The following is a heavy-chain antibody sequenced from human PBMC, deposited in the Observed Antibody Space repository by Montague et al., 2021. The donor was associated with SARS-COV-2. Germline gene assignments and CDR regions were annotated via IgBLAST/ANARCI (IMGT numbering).Heavy chain of an antibody. CDR3: ARHYGSGFDY. V-gene: IGHV4-39*01. D-gene: IGHD3-10*01. Sequence: SETLSLTCTVSGGSISSSSYHWGWIRQPPGKGLDWIGNIFYTGTTYYNLSVKSRVTIFVDPSKNQFSLKLTSVAAADTAVYYCARHYGSGFDYWGQGTLLTVSS. CDR1: GGSISSSSYH. J-gene: IGHJ4*02. CDR2: IFYTGTT.